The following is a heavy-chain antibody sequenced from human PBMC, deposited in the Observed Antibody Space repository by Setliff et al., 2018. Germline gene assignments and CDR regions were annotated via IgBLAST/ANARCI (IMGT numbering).Heavy chain of an antibody. CDR1: GFSFSNYG. CDR3: ARLALTGYDSSGYYYALEYYYYMDV. D-gene: IGHD3-22*01. J-gene: IGHJ6*03. V-gene: IGHV3-48*01. CDR2: ISTSSGTR. Sequence: GESLRLSCVVSGFSFSNYGMTWVRQAPGKGLEWISYISTSSGTRYYADSVKGRFTISRDNANQSLYLQMNSLRAEDTAVYYCARLALTGYDSSGYYYALEYYYYMDVWGKGTTVTVLL.